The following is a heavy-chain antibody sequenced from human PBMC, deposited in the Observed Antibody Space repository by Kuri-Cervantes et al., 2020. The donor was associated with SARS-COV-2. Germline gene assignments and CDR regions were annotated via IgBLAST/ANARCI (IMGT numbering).Heavy chain of an antibody. V-gene: IGHV3-30*18. CDR1: GFTFDDYA. J-gene: IGHJ4*02. CDR2: ISYDGSNK. D-gene: IGHD2-15*01. CDR3: AKDFSSYCSGGSCYPVD. Sequence: GGSLRLSCTASGFTFDDYAMHWVRQAPGKGLEWVAVISYDGSNKYYADSVKGRFTISRDNAKNSLYLQMNSLRAEDTALYYCAKDFSSYCSGGSCYPVDWGQGTLVTVSS.